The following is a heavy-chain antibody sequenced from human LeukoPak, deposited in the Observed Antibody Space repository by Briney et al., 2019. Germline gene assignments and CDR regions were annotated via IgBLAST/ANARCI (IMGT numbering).Heavy chain of an antibody. J-gene: IGHJ4*02. Sequence: ASVKVSRKATGYTFTHYYIHGVRQAPGQGLEWMGWINPNRGGTNYAQKFQGRVTMTRDTSISTAYMELRRLRSDDTAVSYCAREISGDGSNYFDYWGQGTLVTVSS. D-gene: IGHD5-12*01. CDR1: GYTFTHYY. CDR2: INPNRGGT. CDR3: AREISGDGSNYFDY. V-gene: IGHV1-2*02.